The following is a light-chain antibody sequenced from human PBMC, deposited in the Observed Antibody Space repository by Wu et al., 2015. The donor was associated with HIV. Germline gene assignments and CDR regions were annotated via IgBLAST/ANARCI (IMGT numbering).Light chain of an antibody. CDR2: GAS. V-gene: IGKV3-15*01. Sequence: EIVMTQSPATLSVSPGERAILSCRASQSVSSNLAWYQQKPGQAPRLLIYGASTRATGIPARFSGGGSGTEFTLTISSMQSEDFAVYYCQQYNMWPPVTFGGGTKVEIK. CDR1: QSVSSN. CDR3: QQYNMWPPVT. J-gene: IGKJ4*01.